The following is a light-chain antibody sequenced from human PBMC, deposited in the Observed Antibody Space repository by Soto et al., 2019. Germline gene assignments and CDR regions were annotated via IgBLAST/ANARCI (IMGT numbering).Light chain of an antibody. J-gene: IGKJ3*01. V-gene: IGKV1-8*01. CDR3: QQYYSYPFT. CDR1: QGISSY. CDR2: AAS. Sequence: AIRMTQSPSSFSASTGDRVTITCRASQGISSYLAWYQQKPGKAPKLLIYAASTLQSGVPSRFSGSGSGTDFTLPIRCLQSEDFATYYCQQYYSYPFTFGPGTKVDIK.